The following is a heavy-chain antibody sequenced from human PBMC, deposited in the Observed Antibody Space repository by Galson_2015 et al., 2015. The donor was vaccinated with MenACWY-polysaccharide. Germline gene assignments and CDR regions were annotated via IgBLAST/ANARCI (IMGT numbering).Heavy chain of an antibody. J-gene: IGHJ4*02. V-gene: IGHV4-4*02. CDR1: GGSISSSNW. D-gene: IGHD1-26*01. CDR3: ASHIVGATTGLDY. CDR2: IYHSGST. Sequence: SEPLSLTCAVSGGSISSSNWWSWVRQPPGKGLEWIGEIYHSGSTNYNPSLKSRVTISVDKSKNQFSLKLSSVTAADTAVYYCASHIVGATTGLDYWGQGTLVTVSS.